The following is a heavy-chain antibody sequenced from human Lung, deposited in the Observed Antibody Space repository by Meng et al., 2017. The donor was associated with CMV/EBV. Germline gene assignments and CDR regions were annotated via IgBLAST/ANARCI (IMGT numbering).Heavy chain of an antibody. V-gene: IGHV3-49*04. CDR2: IRTKVHGETT. Sequence: GESLKISCRGSGFIFGNYAIHWVRQGPGKGLEWIGFIRTKVHGETTEDAASVKGRFAISRGDSKNIAYLQMDSLKTEDTAVYYCTRDYVLNTFYYSGMDVWGQGTTVTVSS. CDR1: GFIFGNYA. J-gene: IGHJ6*01. D-gene: IGHD3-16*01. CDR3: TRDYVLNTFYYSGMDV.